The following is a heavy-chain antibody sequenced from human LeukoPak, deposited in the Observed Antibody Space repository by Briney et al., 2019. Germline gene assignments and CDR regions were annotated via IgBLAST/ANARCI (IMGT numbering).Heavy chain of an antibody. CDR3: ARDVLSENWFDP. V-gene: IGHV4-59*01. D-gene: IGHD2-15*01. J-gene: IGHJ5*02. Sequence: PSETLSLTCTVSGGSISSYYWSWIRQPPGKGLEWIGYIYYSGSTNYNPSLKSRVTISVDTSKNQFSLELSSVTAADTAVYYCARDVLSENWFDPWGQGTLVTVSS. CDR2: IYYSGST. CDR1: GGSISSYY.